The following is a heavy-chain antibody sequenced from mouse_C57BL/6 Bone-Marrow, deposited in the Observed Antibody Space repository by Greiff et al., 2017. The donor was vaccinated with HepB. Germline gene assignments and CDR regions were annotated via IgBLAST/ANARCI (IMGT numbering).Heavy chain of an antibody. CDR2: IWRGGST. CDR1: GFSLTSYG. CDR3: ASPMITFYYAMDY. J-gene: IGHJ4*01. V-gene: IGHV2-5*01. Sequence: QVQLQQSGPGLVQPSQSLSITCTVTGFSLTSYGVHWVRQSPGKGLEWLGVIWRGGSTDYNAAFMSRLSITKDNSKSQVFFKMNSLQADDTAIYYCASPMITFYYAMDYWGQGTSVTVSS. D-gene: IGHD2-4*01.